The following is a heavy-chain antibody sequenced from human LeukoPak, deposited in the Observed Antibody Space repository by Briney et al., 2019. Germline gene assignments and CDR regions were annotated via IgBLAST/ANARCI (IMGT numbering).Heavy chain of an antibody. CDR1: GGTFSSYA. D-gene: IGHD1-26*01. V-gene: IGHV1-69*05. Sequence: SVKVSCKASGGTFSSYAISWVRQAPGQGLEWMGRIIPIFGTANYAQKFQGRVTITTDESTSTAYMELSSLRSEDTAVYYCGSSAPRIVGASKGLSDWGQGTLVTVSS. CDR2: IIPIFGTA. J-gene: IGHJ4*02. CDR3: GSSAPRIVGASKGLSD.